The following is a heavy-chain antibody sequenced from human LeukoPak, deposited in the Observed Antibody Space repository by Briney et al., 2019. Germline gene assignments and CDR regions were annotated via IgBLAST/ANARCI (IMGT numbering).Heavy chain of an antibody. V-gene: IGHV4-39*07. CDR3: ARGTLYRGWSYYLDF. CDR2: VYYSGTT. J-gene: IGHJ4*02. D-gene: IGHD6-19*01. Sequence: SETLSLTCSVSGDSISLSFYYWGWIRQPPGKALEWIGSVYYSGTTSYNPSLKSRVTISVDMSKNHFSLRLRSVTAADTTMYYCARGTLYRGWSYYLDFWGQGSQVTVSS. CDR1: GDSISLSFYY.